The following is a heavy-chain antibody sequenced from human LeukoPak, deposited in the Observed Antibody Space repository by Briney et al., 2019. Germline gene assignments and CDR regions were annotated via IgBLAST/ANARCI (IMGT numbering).Heavy chain of an antibody. Sequence: GASVKVSCKASGYTFTSYGISWVRQAPGQGLEWMGWISAYNGNTNYAQKLQGRVTMTTDTSTSTAYMELRSLRSDDTAVYYCARDWYDIAARQDAFDIWGQGTMVTVSS. CDR2: ISAYNGNT. CDR3: ARDWYDIAARQDAFDI. V-gene: IGHV1-18*01. D-gene: IGHD6-6*01. J-gene: IGHJ3*02. CDR1: GYTFTSYG.